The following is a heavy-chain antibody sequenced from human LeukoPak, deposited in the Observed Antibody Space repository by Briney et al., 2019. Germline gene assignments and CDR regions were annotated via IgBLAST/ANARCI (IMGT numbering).Heavy chain of an antibody. Sequence: ASVKVSCKASGYTLTDYYVYWVRQAPGQGLEWMGWINPNSGDTNYAQKFRGRVTMTRDTSISTAYMELSSLRSDDTAVYYCAELGITMIGGVWGKGTTVTISS. J-gene: IGHJ6*04. CDR3: AELGITMIGGV. V-gene: IGHV1-2*02. CDR1: GYTLTDYY. CDR2: INPNSGDT. D-gene: IGHD3-10*02.